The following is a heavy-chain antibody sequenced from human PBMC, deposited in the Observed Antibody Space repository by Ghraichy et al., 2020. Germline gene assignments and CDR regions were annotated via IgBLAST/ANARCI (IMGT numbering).Heavy chain of an antibody. CDR2: ISAYNGNT. D-gene: IGHD2-15*01. J-gene: IGHJ4*02. V-gene: IGHV1-18*01. Sequence: ASVKVSCKASGYTFTSYGISLVRQSPGQGLEWMGWISAYNGNTNYAQKLQGRVTMTTDTSTSTAYMELRSLRSDDTAVYYCALRYCSGGSCYSQENFDYWGQGTLVKVSS. CDR3: ALRYCSGGSCYSQENFDY. CDR1: GYTFTSYG.